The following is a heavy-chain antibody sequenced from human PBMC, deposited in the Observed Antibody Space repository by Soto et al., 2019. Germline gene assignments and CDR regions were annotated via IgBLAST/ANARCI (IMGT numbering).Heavy chain of an antibody. V-gene: IGHV3-23*01. J-gene: IGHJ4*02. CDR1: GFIFSGYA. CDR2: LSGSGDNT. Sequence: GGSLRLSCAASGFIFSGYAMSWVRQAPGKGLEWVSTLSGSGDNTYYAYSLKGRFTISRDTSKNTLYLQMNSRGAEDTALYFCAKHPDFWTGSGIDCWGQGTLVTVSS. CDR3: AKHPDFWTGSGIDC. D-gene: IGHD3-3*01.